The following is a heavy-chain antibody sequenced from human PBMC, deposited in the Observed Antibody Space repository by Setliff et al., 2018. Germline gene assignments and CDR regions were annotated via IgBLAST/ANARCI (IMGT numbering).Heavy chain of an antibody. CDR1: GGSFSAYY. J-gene: IGHJ5*02. CDR3: ATEDVYDSSAFFSDWFDP. Sequence: SETLSLTCTVYGGSFSAYYWSWIRQPPGKGLEWIGEISHGGGTNYNPSLKSRVTISIDTSKNLFSLKLTSVTAADTAVYYCATEDVYDSSAFFSDWFDPWGQGTLVTVSS. CDR2: ISHGGGT. D-gene: IGHD3-22*01. V-gene: IGHV4-34*01.